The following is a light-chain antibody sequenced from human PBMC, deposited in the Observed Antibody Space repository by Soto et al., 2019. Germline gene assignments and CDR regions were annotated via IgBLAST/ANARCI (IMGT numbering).Light chain of an antibody. Sequence: EIVMTQSPATLSVSPGERVTLSCRASQSISINLAWYQWKPGQSPRLLFSGASTRATGVPVRFSGSGSGTEFTLSISSLQSEDFAVYYCQQHNNWPQTFGQGTKV. CDR1: QSISIN. CDR3: QQHNNWPQT. CDR2: GAS. J-gene: IGKJ1*01. V-gene: IGKV3-15*01.